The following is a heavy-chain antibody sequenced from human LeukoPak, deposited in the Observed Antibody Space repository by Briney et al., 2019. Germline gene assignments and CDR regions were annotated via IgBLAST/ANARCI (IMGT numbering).Heavy chain of an antibody. CDR3: AKDSRDYCSSTSCYYNWFDP. Sequence: GRSLRLSCAASGFTFDDYAMHWVRQAPGKGLEWVSGISWNSGSIGYADSVKGRFTISRDNAKNSLYLQMNSLRAEDTALYYCAKDSRDYCSSTSCYYNWFDPWGQGTLVTVSS. CDR1: GFTFDDYA. CDR2: ISWNSGSI. D-gene: IGHD2-2*01. V-gene: IGHV3-9*01. J-gene: IGHJ5*02.